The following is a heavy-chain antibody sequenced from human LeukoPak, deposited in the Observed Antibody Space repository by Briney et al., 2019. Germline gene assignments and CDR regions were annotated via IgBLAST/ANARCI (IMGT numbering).Heavy chain of an antibody. J-gene: IGHJ5*02. Sequence: PGGSLRLSCAASGFTFSDYYMSWIRQPPGKGLEWIGEIYHSGSTNYNPSLKSRVTISVDKSKNQFSLKLSSVTAADTAVYYCARDRGDTVYDILTGYYRDKCWFDPWGQGTLVTVSS. CDR3: ARDRGDTVYDILTGYYRDKCWFDP. CDR2: IYHSGST. CDR1: GFTFSDYY. V-gene: IGHV4-34*01. D-gene: IGHD3-9*01.